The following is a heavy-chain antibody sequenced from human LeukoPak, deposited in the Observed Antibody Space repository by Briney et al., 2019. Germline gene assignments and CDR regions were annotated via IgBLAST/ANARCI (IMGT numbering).Heavy chain of an antibody. V-gene: IGHV3-30-3*01. CDR1: GFTFSSYA. CDR3: ARDQTGSYCINY. Sequence: GGSLRLSRAASGFTFSSYAMHWVRQAPGKGLEWVAVITYDGGKEYYADSVKGRFTISRDNSKSTLYLQMNSLRAEDTAVYYCARDQTGSYCINYWGQGTLVTVSS. J-gene: IGHJ4*02. D-gene: IGHD1-26*01. CDR2: ITYDGGKE.